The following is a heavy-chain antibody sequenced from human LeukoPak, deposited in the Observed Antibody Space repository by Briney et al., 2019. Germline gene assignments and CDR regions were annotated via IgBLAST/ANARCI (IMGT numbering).Heavy chain of an antibody. CDR2: ISSSSSTI. V-gene: IGHV3-48*01. Sequence: GGSLRLSCAASGFTFSSYSMNWVRQAPGKGLEWVSYISSSSSTIYYADSVKGRFTISRDNAKSSLYLQMNSLRAEDTAVYYCARDRGLNDFDYWGQGTLVTVSS. D-gene: IGHD3/OR15-3a*01. J-gene: IGHJ4*02. CDR3: ARDRGLNDFDY. CDR1: GFTFSSYS.